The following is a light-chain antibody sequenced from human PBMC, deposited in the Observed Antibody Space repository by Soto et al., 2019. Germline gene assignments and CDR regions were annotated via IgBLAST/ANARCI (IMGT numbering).Light chain of an antibody. Sequence: EIVLRQSPGTLSLSPGERATVSCRASQSVSSSYVAWYQQKPGQAPRLLIYGASSRATGIPDRFSGSGSGTDFALTISRLEPEDFAVYYCQQSGSSRTFGQGTRLEIK. CDR3: QQSGSSRT. CDR1: QSVSSSY. J-gene: IGKJ5*01. V-gene: IGKV3-20*01. CDR2: GAS.